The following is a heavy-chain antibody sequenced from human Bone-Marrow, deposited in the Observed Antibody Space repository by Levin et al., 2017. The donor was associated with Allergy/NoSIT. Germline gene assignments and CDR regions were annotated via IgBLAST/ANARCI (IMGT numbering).Heavy chain of an antibody. CDR3: ARGRGSGSNYPLDY. J-gene: IGHJ4*02. D-gene: IGHD3-10*01. Sequence: SQTLSLTCTVSGGSMSSNFWSWIRQPPGRGLEWIGYTYYSWTNYNPSLKSRVTISLDLSKNQFSLKLSSVTAADTALYYCARGRGSGSNYPLDYWGQGTLVTVSS. V-gene: IGHV4-59*01. CDR2: TYYSWT. CDR1: GGSMSSNF.